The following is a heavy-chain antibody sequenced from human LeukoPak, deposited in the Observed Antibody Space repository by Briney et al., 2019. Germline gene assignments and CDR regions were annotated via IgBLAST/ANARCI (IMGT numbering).Heavy chain of an antibody. CDR1: GGSISSGDHY. J-gene: IGHJ4*02. D-gene: IGHD1-1*01. V-gene: IGHV4-30-4*01. CDR3: ARLDVERRLDY. Sequence: SQTLSLTCTVSGGSISSGDHYWNWIRQPPGKGLEWIGYIHYSGSTYYNPSLKSRVIISVDTSKTQFSLKLNSVTAADTAVYYCARLDVERRLDYWGQGTLVTVSS. CDR2: IHYSGST.